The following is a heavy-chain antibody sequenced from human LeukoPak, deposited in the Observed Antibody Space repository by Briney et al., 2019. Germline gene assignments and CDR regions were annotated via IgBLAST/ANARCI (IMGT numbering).Heavy chain of an antibody. V-gene: IGHV3-53*01. J-gene: IGHJ4*02. CDR1: EFTVSRNY. CDR2: IFSNGDT. D-gene: IGHD5-24*01. CDR3: TRDQMNY. Sequence: GGSLRLSCTASEFTVSRNYMLWVRHAPRKGLEWVSLIFSNGDTHYADSVKGRFTISRDTSKNTVSLQMNSLRVEDTAMYYCTRDQMNYWGQGTLVTVSS.